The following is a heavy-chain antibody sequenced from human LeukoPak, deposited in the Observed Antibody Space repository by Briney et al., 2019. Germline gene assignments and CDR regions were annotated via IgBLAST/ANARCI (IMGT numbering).Heavy chain of an antibody. V-gene: IGHV3-74*01. D-gene: IGHD5-18*01. Sequence: PGGSLRLSCAASGFSFSSYWMHWVRQAPGKGLVWVSRINSDGSSTSYADSVKGRFTISRDNAKNTLYLQMNSLRAEDTAVYYCARFGYSYGSLWYFDLWGRGTLVTVSS. J-gene: IGHJ2*01. CDR1: GFSFSSYW. CDR3: ARFGYSYGSLWYFDL. CDR2: INSDGSST.